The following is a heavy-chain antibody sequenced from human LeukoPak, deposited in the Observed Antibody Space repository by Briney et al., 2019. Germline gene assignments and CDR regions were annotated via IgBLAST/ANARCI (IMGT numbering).Heavy chain of an antibody. CDR3: AKDIRYSSDWYGGYY. CDR2: ISWNSGSI. D-gene: IGHD6-19*01. CDR1: GFTFDDYA. V-gene: IGHV3-9*01. Sequence: PGGSLRLSCAASGFTFDDYAMHWVRQAPGKDLEWVSGISWNSGSIGYADSVKGRFTVSRDNAKNSLYLQMNSLRAEDTALYYCAKDIRYSSDWYGGYYWGQGTLVTVSS. J-gene: IGHJ4*02.